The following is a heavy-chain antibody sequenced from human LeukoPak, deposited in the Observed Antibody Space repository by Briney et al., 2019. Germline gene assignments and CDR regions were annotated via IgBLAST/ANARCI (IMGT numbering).Heavy chain of an antibody. J-gene: IGHJ4*02. CDR1: GSHFRTYW. CDR2: INPVESDT. V-gene: IGHV5-51*01. Sequence: GEPLKISGQASGSHFRTYWIAWARQLPGKGLEWIGIINPVESDTRYSPSFQGQVTISADKSISTAYLQWSSLNASDTAIYSCARQWLFDYWGQGTLVTVSS. D-gene: IGHD6-19*01. CDR3: ARQWLFDY.